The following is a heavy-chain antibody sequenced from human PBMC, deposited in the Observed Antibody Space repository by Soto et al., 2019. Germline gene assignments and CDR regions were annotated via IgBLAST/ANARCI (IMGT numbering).Heavy chain of an antibody. J-gene: IGHJ4*02. CDR1: GFTFSNAW. CDR3: TASIAVAGTAY. D-gene: IGHD6-19*01. V-gene: IGHV3-15*01. CDR2: IKSKTDGGTT. Sequence: PGGSLRLSCAASGFTFSNAWMSWVRQAPGKGLEWVGRIKSKTDGGTTDYAAPVKGRFTISRDDSKNTLYLQMNSLKTEDTAVYYCTASIAVAGTAYWGQGTLVTVSS.